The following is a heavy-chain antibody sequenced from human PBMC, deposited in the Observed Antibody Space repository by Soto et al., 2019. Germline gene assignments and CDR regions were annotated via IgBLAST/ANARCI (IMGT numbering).Heavy chain of an antibody. CDR2: IIPVLRTP. D-gene: IGHD6-13*01. CDR3: ASSAGLDHLLNYYGLNV. Sequence: QVLLVQSSAEVKKPGSSVKVSCKASGGTFTSTAFSWVRQAPGQGLEWMGGIIPVLRTPNYAQKFQARLTVTADASKTTGHMELSSLRSDDTAVYYCASSAGLDHLLNYYGLNVWGQGTTVTVSS. CDR1: GGTFTSTA. V-gene: IGHV1-69*01. J-gene: IGHJ6*02.